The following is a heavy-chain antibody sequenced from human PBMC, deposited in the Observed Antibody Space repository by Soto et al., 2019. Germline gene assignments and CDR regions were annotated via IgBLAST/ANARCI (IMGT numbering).Heavy chain of an antibody. D-gene: IGHD2-15*01. CDR1: GGSISSSSYY. CDR3: ARHLGPKVVVVAAPSLGCYSYGMDV. V-gene: IGHV4-39*01. CDR2: IYYSGST. Sequence: QLQLQESGPGLVKPSETLSLTCTVSGGSISSSSYYWGWIRQPPGKGLEWIGSIYYSGSTYYNPSLKSRVPRSVDPSKNQFALKLSSVTAADTAVYYCARHLGPKVVVVAAPSLGCYSYGMDVWGQGTTVTVSS. J-gene: IGHJ6*02.